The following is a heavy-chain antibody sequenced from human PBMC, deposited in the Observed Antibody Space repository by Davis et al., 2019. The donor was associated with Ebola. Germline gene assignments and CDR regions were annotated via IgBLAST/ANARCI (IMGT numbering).Heavy chain of an antibody. J-gene: IGHJ4*02. CDR1: GFVFRNYV. D-gene: IGHD4-11*01. V-gene: IGHV3-21*01. Sequence: GESLKISCAASGFVFRNYVMSWVRQAPGKGLEWVSSITRSSHYIYYADSLKGRLTISRDNAKNSLYLHMNSLRAEDTAVYYCASGLTTNSFGFWGQGTLVTVSS. CDR2: ITRSSHYI. CDR3: ASGLTTNSFGF.